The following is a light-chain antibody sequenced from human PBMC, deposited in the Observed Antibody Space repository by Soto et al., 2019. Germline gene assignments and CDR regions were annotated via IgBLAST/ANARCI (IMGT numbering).Light chain of an antibody. V-gene: IGKV3-11*01. CDR3: LHRMNWPLT. CDR2: DAS. Sequence: EIVLTRSKVTLCLSPGDRANLSCRASETVSSYLLWYHQKPGQDPRLLIYDASKRATGIPDRFSGSGSETDFTRTISSLEPEDLGVYYCLHRMNWPLTFGQGTRLEIK. J-gene: IGKJ5*01. CDR1: ETVSSY.